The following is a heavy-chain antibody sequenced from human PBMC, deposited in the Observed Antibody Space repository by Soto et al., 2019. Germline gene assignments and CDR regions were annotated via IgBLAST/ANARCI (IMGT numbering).Heavy chain of an antibody. D-gene: IGHD3-22*01. J-gene: IGHJ5*02. CDR2: IYYSGST. Sequence: SDTLSLTFNVSGSSISNCDYDWIWFRNPTGKGLDWIGYIYYSGSTYYNPSLKSRVTISVDTSKNQFSLKLSSVTAADTAVYYCARDRYYDSSESYWWFDPWGQGTLVTVS. CDR3: ARDRYYDSSESYWWFDP. CDR1: GSSISNCDYD. V-gene: IGHV4-30-4*02.